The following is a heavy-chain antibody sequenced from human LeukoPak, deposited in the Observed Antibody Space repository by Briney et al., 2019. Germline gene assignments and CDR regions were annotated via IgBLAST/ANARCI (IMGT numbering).Heavy chain of an antibody. Sequence: KASETLSLTCTVPAYSISSFYWGWIRQPPGKGLEWIGYVHYSGDTNYNPSLQSRATISVDTSKNQFSLNLNSVPAADTAVYYCARHRRGNNFGYDYWGQGTLVTVSS. V-gene: IGHV4-59*08. J-gene: IGHJ4*02. CDR1: AYSISSFY. CDR2: VHYSGDT. CDR3: ARHRRGNNFGYDY. D-gene: IGHD5-18*01.